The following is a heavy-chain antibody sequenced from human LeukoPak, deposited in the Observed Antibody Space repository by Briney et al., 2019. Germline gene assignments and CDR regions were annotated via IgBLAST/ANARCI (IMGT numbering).Heavy chain of an antibody. Sequence: KPGGSLRLSCAASGFSFSRYYMSWVRQTPGKALEWTSYIPTSGISVQYADSVRGRFTASRDDAKNSLHLQMDSLRVEDTAVYYCTRAVGLGPGAHFDQWGQGALVIVSS. V-gene: IGHV3-11*01. CDR2: IPTSGISV. J-gene: IGHJ4*02. CDR1: GFSFSRYY. CDR3: TRAVGLGPGAHFDQ. D-gene: IGHD1-26*01.